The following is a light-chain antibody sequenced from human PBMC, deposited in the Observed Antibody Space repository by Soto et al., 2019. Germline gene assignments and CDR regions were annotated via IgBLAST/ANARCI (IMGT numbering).Light chain of an antibody. Sequence: EIVLTQSPGTLSLSPGERATLSCRASQSLSGSFLAWNQQKPGQAPRLLIYGASNRATGTPDRFSGSGSGRDFTLTISRLEPEDSAVYFCQQYGSSRLTFGGGTKVDI. J-gene: IGKJ4*01. CDR3: QQYGSSRLT. CDR2: GAS. V-gene: IGKV3-20*01. CDR1: QSLSGSF.